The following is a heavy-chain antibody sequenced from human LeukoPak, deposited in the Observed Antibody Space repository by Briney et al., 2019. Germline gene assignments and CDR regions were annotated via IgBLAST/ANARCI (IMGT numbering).Heavy chain of an antibody. CDR1: GFSFSDYA. J-gene: IGHJ4*02. D-gene: IGHD6-13*01. CDR2: IRTSGST. V-gene: IGHV3-23*01. Sequence: PGGSLRLSCAASGFSFSDYAMNWVRQAPGKGLEWVSAIRTSGSTYYADSVKGRFTISRDNPKNTLYLQMNSLRGEDTAVYYCAKPERYGTTWYGRVDYWGQGTLVTVSS. CDR3: AKPERYGTTWYGRVDY.